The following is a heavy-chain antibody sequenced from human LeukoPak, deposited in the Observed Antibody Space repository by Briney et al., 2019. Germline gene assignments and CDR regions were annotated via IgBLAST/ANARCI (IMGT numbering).Heavy chain of an antibody. Sequence: SETLSFTCTVSVGPITTYSWSWIRQPPWKGLEWIGYIYYTGSTNYNPSLKSRVTISVDTSKNQFSLKLTSVTAADTAVYYCAREVGGNHNWFDPWGQGTLVTVSS. CDR3: AREVGGNHNWFDP. V-gene: IGHV4-59*01. CDR1: VGPITTYS. CDR2: IYYTGST. J-gene: IGHJ5*02. D-gene: IGHD1-26*01.